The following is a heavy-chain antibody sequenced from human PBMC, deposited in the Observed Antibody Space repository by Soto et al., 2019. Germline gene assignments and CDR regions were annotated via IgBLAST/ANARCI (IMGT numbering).Heavy chain of an antibody. CDR2: ISYDGSNK. D-gene: IGHD2-15*01. Sequence: GGSLRLSCAVSGFTFSSYAMHWVRQAPGKGLEWVAVISYDGSNKYYADSVKGRFTISRDNSKNTLYLQMNSLRAEDTAVYYCARDPCSGGSCYHYFDYWGQGTLVTV. J-gene: IGHJ4*02. CDR3: ARDPCSGGSCYHYFDY. V-gene: IGHV3-30-3*01. CDR1: GFTFSSYA.